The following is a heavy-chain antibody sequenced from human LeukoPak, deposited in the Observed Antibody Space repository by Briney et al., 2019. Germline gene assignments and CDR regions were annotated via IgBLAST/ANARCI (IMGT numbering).Heavy chain of an antibody. CDR3: AKDPPHDSSGYYYPTDYFDY. D-gene: IGHD3-22*01. Sequence: PGGSLRLSCAASGFTFSSYGMHWVRQAPGKGLEWVAFIRYDGSNKYYADSVKGRFTISRDNSKNTLYLQMNSLRAEDTAVYYCAKDPPHDSSGYYYPTDYFDYWGQGTLVTVSS. CDR1: GFTFSSYG. J-gene: IGHJ4*02. CDR2: IRYDGSNK. V-gene: IGHV3-30*02.